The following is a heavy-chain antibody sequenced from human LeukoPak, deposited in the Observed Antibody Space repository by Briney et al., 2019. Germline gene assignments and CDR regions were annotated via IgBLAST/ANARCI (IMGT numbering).Heavy chain of an antibody. CDR1: GGSISRFSYY. V-gene: IGHV4-39*01. CDR2: IFYSGSA. J-gene: IGHJ4*02. D-gene: IGHD4-17*01. CDR3: ARATPPRSYEYGDSRSFDY. Sequence: SDTLPLTCTVFGGSISRFSYYWGWLRQPPGRGLEWIGSIFYSGSANYNASLKSRVTISLDTSKNQFSLKLTSLTAADTAVYYCARATPPRSYEYGDSRSFDYWGQGTLVTVSS.